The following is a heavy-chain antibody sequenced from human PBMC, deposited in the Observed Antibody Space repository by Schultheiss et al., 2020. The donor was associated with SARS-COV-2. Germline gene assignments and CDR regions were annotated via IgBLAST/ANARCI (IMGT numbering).Heavy chain of an antibody. V-gene: IGHV5-10-1*01. Sequence: GESLKISCKGSGYNFISYWITWVRQMPGKGLEWMGRIDPSDSYTKYSPSFQGHVTISADKSISTAYLQWSSLKASDTAMYYCARLDIVATMPLDYWGQGTLVTVSS. CDR3: ARLDIVATMPLDY. CDR2: IDPSDSYT. J-gene: IGHJ4*02. CDR1: GYNFISYW. D-gene: IGHD5-12*01.